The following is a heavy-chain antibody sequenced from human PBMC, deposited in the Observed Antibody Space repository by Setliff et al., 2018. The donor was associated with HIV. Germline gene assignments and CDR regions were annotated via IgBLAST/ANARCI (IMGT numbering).Heavy chain of an antibody. J-gene: IGHJ4*02. V-gene: IGHV1-69*04. CDR2: IIPIFGKA. Sequence: SVKVSCKTSGYTFSNFAFSWVRQAPGQGLEWMGRIIPIFGKASYAQKFQDRVTIYADKSTNTAYMELTNVTSDDSAVYYCARDRAISVTYFDFWGQGTLVTVSS. CDR3: ARDRAISVTYFDF. CDR1: GYTFSNFA. D-gene: IGHD3-3*01.